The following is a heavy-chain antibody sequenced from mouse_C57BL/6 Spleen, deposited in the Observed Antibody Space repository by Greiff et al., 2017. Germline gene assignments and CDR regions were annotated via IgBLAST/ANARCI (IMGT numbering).Heavy chain of an antibody. V-gene: IGHV1-81*01. CDR2: IYPRSGNT. CDR3: AKGGYYYGSSSAWFAY. Sequence: VHLVESGAELARPGASVKLSCKASGYTFTSYGISWVKQRTGQGLEWIGEIYPRSGNTYYNEKFKGKATLTADKSSSTAYMELRSLTSEDSAVYFCAKGGYYYGSSSAWFAYWGQGTLVTVSA. D-gene: IGHD1-1*01. J-gene: IGHJ3*01. CDR1: GYTFTSYG.